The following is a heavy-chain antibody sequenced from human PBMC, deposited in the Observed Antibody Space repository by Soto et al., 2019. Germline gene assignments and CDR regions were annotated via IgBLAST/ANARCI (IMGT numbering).Heavy chain of an antibody. V-gene: IGHV3-23*01. CDR1: GFTFSSYA. CDR2: ISGSGGST. CDR3: ANDGDIWGSYRYLDY. J-gene: IGHJ4*02. Sequence: EVQLLESGGGLVQPGGSLRLSCAASGFTFSSYAMRWVRQAPGKGLEWVAAISGSGGSTYYADSVKGLFTISRDNSKNTLYLQMNSLRDEETDVYYCANDGDIWGSYRYLDYWGQGTLVTVSS. D-gene: IGHD3-16*02.